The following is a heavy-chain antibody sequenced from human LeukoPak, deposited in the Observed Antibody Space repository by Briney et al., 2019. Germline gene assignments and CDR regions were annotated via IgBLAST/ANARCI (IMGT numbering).Heavy chain of an antibody. CDR2: IRSKANSYAT. Sequence: TGGSLRLSCAASGFTFSGSPMHWVRQASGKGLEWVGRIRSKANSYATAYAASVKGRFTISRDDSKNTAYLQMNSLKTEDTAVYYCTRLENTASYYYYGMDVWGQGTTVTVSS. V-gene: IGHV3-73*01. J-gene: IGHJ6*02. D-gene: IGHD4-17*01. CDR1: GFTFSGSP. CDR3: TRLENTASYYYYGMDV.